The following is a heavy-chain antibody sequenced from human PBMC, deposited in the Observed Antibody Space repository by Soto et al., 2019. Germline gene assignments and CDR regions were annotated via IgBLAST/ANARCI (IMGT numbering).Heavy chain of an antibody. D-gene: IGHD2-2*01. Sequence: LVWVSRINSDGSSTSYADSVKGRFTISRDNAKNTLYLQMNSLRAEDTAVYFFFFQAEDGIRDASSVSAFLLNRSSDL. V-gene: IGHV3-74*01. CDR2: INSDGSST. J-gene: IGHJ2*01. CDR3: FFQAEDGIRDASSVSAFLLNRSSDL.